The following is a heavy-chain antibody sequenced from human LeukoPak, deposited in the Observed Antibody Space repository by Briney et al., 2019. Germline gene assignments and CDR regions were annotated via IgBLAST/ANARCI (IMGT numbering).Heavy chain of an antibody. CDR3: ARVPPLLWFGEEVDP. CDR2: IYYSGSA. D-gene: IGHD3-10*01. CDR1: GDSITSGGYY. Sequence: PSETLSLTCTVSGDSITSGGYYWNWIRQHPGKGLEWIGNIYYSGSAYYNPSLKSRVTMSLDTSENQFSLKLNSVTAADTAVYYCARVPPLLWFGEEVDPWGQGTLVTVSS. V-gene: IGHV4-31*03. J-gene: IGHJ5*02.